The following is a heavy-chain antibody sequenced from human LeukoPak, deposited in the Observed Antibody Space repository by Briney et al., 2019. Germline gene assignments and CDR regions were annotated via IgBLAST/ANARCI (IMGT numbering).Heavy chain of an antibody. CDR1: GDSISSSSYY. V-gene: IGHV4-39*01. J-gene: IGHJ4*02. D-gene: IGHD2-21*02. Sequence: SETLSLTCTVSGDSISSSSYYWGWIRQPPGKGLEWIGSMSYSESTYYNPSLKSRVTISVDTSKNQFSLKLSSVTAADTAVYYCARLKGGVVVTMYYFDYWGQGTLVTVSS. CDR2: MSYSEST. CDR3: ARLKGGVVVTMYYFDY.